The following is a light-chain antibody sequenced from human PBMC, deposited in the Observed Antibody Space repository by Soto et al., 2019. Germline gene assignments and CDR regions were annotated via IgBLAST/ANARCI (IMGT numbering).Light chain of an antibody. V-gene: IGKV1-5*03. J-gene: IGKJ3*01. CDR3: QQSYTSTT. CDR2: KAS. Sequence: DIQMTQSPSTLSASVGDRVTITCRASQSISSWLAWYQQKPGTAPKLLIYKASTLQSGVPSRFSGSGSGTEFTLTIRNLEPEDFASYFCQQSYTSTTFGPGTKVDL. CDR1: QSISSW.